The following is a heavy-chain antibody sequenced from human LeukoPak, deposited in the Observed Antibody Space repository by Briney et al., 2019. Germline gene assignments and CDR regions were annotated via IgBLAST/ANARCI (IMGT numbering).Heavy chain of an antibody. CDR2: IRNDGNKK. J-gene: IGHJ4*02. CDR3: AKDPTHYRVWDYYETIGLSY. CDR1: GFTFSTSG. Sequence: GGSLRLSCVASGFTFSTSGMHWVRQSPGKGLDWVAFIRNDGNKKNYAESVKGRFTISRDNSRNTLYLQMDSLSAEDTAVYYCAKDPTHYRVWDYYETIGLSYWGQGTLVTVSS. V-gene: IGHV3-30*02. D-gene: IGHD3-22*01.